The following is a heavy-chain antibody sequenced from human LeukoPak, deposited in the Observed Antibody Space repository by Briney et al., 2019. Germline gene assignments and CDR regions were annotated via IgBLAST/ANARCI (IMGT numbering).Heavy chain of an antibody. D-gene: IGHD3-9*01. J-gene: IGHJ6*03. Sequence: GGSLRLSCAASGFTLSTYSMNWVRQAPGKGLEWVSSISSSSSYMYYADSLKGRFTISRDNAKNSLYLQMNSLRAEDTAVYYCARDERPAGNFDWLLFPLPGNYMDVWGKGTTVTVSS. V-gene: IGHV3-21*01. CDR1: GFTLSTYS. CDR2: ISSSSSYM. CDR3: ARDERPAGNFDWLLFPLPGNYMDV.